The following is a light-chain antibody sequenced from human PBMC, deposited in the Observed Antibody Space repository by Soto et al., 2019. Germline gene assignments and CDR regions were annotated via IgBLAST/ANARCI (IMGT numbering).Light chain of an antibody. J-gene: IGKJ1*01. CDR2: GAS. Sequence: EIVMTQSPATLSVSPGERATLSCRASQSVSRNLAWYQQKPGQAPRLLIYGASTRATGIPARFSGSGSGTEFILTISSLQSEDFAAYCCQQYDNRPPWPFGQGTKVEI. V-gene: IGKV3-15*01. CDR3: QQYDNRPPWP. CDR1: QSVSRN.